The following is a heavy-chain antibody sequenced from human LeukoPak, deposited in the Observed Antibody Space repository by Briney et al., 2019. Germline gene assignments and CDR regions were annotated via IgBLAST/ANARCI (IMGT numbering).Heavy chain of an antibody. V-gene: IGHV3-73*01. J-gene: IGHJ4*02. CDR1: GYTFRGPA. CDR2: IRSKANSYAT. D-gene: IGHD3-22*01. CDR3: TRHGYDSSDYYATLDY. Sequence: GGSLKLSCAAPGYTFRGPAMLWVRQASGKGLEWVGHIRSKANSYATAYAASLTGRFNISRDDTKNTAYMKMNSLKTEDTAVYYCTRHGYDSSDYYATLDYWGQGTLVTVSS.